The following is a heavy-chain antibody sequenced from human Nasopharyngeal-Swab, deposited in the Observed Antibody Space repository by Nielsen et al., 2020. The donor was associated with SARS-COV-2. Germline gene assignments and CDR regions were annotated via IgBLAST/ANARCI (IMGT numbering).Heavy chain of an antibody. CDR2: ISGSGGST. D-gene: IGHD3-10*01. J-gene: IGHJ5*02. V-gene: IGHV3-23*01. CDR1: GFTFSSYA. CDR3: AKDGVYGSGSYSWFDP. Sequence: GESLKISCAASGFTFSSYAMSWVSQALGKGLEWVSAISGSGGSTYYADSVKGRFTISRDNSKNTLYLQMNSLRAEDTAVYYCAKDGVYGSGSYSWFDPWGQGTLVTVSS.